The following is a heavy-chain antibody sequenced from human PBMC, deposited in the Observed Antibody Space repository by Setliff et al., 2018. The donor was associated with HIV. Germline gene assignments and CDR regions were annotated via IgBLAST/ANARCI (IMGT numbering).Heavy chain of an antibody. CDR3: ARQAWHSGRNGYFVDY. D-gene: IGHD2-15*01. CDR1: GYPITNGYY. V-gene: IGHV4-38-2*02. CDR2: IYQTGSI. Sequence: SETLSLTCSVSGYPITNGYYWGWFRQSPGKGLEWIATIYQTGSIYYNPSLQNRVTLLLDMSKNQFSLKLSSVTAADTAVYYCARQAWHSGRNGYFVDYWGQGTLVTVSS. J-gene: IGHJ4*02.